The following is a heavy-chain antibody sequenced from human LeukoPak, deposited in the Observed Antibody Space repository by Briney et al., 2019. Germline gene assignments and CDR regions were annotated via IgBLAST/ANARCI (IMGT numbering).Heavy chain of an antibody. CDR1: GFRFSNYA. V-gene: IGHV3-30-3*01. CDR2: ISFDESKE. D-gene: IGHD3-22*01. Sequence: GGSLRLPCAASGFRFSNYAMHWVRQAPGKGLEWVAVISFDESKEDYADSVKGRFTISRDNSKNTLYVQLNSLSVEDTAVYYCARDSAYYYDSSGFSYCDYWGPGTLVTVSS. J-gene: IGHJ4*02. CDR3: ARDSAYYYDSSGFSYCDY.